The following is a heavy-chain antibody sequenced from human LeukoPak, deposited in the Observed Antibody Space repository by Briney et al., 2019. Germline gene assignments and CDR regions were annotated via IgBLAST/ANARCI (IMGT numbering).Heavy chain of an antibody. J-gene: IGHJ4*02. CDR1: GGSISSSSYY. CDR3: ARVSGSYYVMGGPYDY. D-gene: IGHD1-26*01. CDR2: IYYSGNT. Sequence: SETLSLTCSVSGGSISSSSYYWGWIRQPPGKGLEWIGSIYYSGNTYYNPSLKSRVTISVDTSKNQFSLKLSSVTAADTAVYYCARVSGSYYVMGGPYDYWGQGTLVTVSS. V-gene: IGHV4-39*07.